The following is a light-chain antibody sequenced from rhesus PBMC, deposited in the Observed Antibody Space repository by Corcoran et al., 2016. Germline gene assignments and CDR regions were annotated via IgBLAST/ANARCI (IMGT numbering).Light chain of an antibody. V-gene: IGKV1-22*01. CDR3: QQNSRSLT. J-gene: IGKJ4*01. Sequence: DIQMTQSPSSLAASVGDTVIITVRASQSIRSWVAWYQQKPRKAPKLLIYKASTLQSGVPSRFSGSGAGAGVPLTISSLHSAAFSTSYCQQNSRSLTFGGGTKVEIQ. CDR2: KAS. CDR1: QSIRSW.